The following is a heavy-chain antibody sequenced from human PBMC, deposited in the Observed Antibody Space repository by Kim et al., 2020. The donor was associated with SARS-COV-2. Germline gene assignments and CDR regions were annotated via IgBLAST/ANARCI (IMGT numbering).Heavy chain of an antibody. V-gene: IGHV1-8*01. CDR3: ARGLWGSSWYFSWFDP. Sequence: ASVKVSCKASGYTFTSYDINWVRQATGQGLEWMGWMNPNSGNTGYAQKFQGRVTMTRNTSISTAYMELSSLRSEDTAVYYCARGLWGSSWYFSWFDPWGQGTLVTVSS. CDR2: MNPNSGNT. D-gene: IGHD6-13*01. CDR1: GYTFTSYD. J-gene: IGHJ5*02.